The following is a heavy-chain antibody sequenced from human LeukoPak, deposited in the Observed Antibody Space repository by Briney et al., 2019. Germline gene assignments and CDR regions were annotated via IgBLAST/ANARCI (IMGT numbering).Heavy chain of an antibody. J-gene: IGHJ4*02. CDR2: IHYSGRT. V-gene: IGHV4-39*01. CDR3: AILPSIAVAGIVAFDY. D-gene: IGHD6-19*01. Sequence: SETLSLTCTVSGGSISSSRYYWGWIRQPPGKGLEWIGSIHYSGRTYYNPSLKSRVTISVDTSKNQFSLKLSSVTAADTAVYFCAILPSIAVAGIVAFDYWGQGTLVTVCS. CDR1: GGSISSSRYY.